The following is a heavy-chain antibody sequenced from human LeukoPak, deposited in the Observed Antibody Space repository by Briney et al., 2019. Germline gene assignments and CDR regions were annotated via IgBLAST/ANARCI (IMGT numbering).Heavy chain of an antibody. V-gene: IGHV4-34*01. CDR2: INHSGST. D-gene: IGHD3-22*01. CDR1: GGSFSGYY. Sequence: SETLSLTCAVYGGSFSGYYWSWIRQPPGKGLEWIGEINHSGSTNYNPSLKSRVTISVDTSKNQFSLKLSSVTAADTAVYYCARGNTECYYDNKRPDWFDPWGQGTLVTVSS. J-gene: IGHJ5*02. CDR3: ARGNTECYYDNKRPDWFDP.